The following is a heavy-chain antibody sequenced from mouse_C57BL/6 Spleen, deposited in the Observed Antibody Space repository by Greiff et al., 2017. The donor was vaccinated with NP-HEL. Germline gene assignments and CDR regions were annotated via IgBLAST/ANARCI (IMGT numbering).Heavy chain of an antibody. V-gene: IGHV1-76*01. CDR2: IYPGSGNN. CDR1: GYTFTDYY. Sequence: VQLQQSGAELVRPGASVKLSCKASGYTFTDYYINWVKQRPGQGLEWIARIYPGSGNNYYNEKFKGKATLTAEKSSSTAYMQLSSLTSEDSAVYFCARGGYDGYSAWFAYWGQGTLVTVSA. CDR3: ARGGYDGYSAWFAY. D-gene: IGHD2-3*01. J-gene: IGHJ3*01.